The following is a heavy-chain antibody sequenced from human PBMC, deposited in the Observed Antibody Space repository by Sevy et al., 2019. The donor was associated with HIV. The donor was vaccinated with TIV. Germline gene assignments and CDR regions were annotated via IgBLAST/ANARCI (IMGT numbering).Heavy chain of an antibody. J-gene: IGHJ3*02. D-gene: IGHD5-18*01. CDR1: GYSFTSYW. Sequence: GESLKISCKGSGYSFTSYWIGWVRQMPGKGLEWMGIIYPVDSDTRYSPSFQGQVTISADKSFSTAYLQWSSLKASDTAMYYCARGSSRDGYSPTLDAFDIWGQGTMVTVSS. CDR3: ARGSSRDGYSPTLDAFDI. V-gene: IGHV5-51*01. CDR2: IYPVDSDT.